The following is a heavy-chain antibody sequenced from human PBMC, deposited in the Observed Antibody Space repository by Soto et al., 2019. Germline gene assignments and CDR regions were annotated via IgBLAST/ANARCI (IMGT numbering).Heavy chain of an antibody. CDR2: ISYDGSNK. Sequence: GGSLRLSCAASVFTFSSYAMHWVRQAPGKGLEWVAVISYDGSNKYYADSVKGRFTISRDHSKNTLCLQMNSLRAEDTAVYYCERFRYSSGPIDYWGQGTLVTVSS. V-gene: IGHV3-30-3*01. CDR1: VFTFSSYA. CDR3: ERFRYSSGPIDY. J-gene: IGHJ4*02. D-gene: IGHD6-19*01.